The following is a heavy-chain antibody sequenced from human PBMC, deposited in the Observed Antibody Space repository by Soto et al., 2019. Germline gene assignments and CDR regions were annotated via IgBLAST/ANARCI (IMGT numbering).Heavy chain of an antibody. CDR3: ARLRIATNNYKWFDP. D-gene: IGHD2-21*01. CDR1: GAALNSGNYY. Sequence: SETLSLTCSVSGAALNSGNYYWSWIRQVPGKGLEWIGHIYVTGAVDYNPSLRDRITISQDTSERQFSLNLRLVTAADTAVYYCARLRIATNNYKWFDPWGQGTLVTVPS. V-gene: IGHV4-31*03. J-gene: IGHJ5*02. CDR2: IYVTGAV.